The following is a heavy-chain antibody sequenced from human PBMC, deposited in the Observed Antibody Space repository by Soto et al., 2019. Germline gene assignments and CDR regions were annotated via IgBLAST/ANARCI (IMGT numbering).Heavy chain of an antibody. J-gene: IGHJ6*02. CDR2: ISAYNGNT. V-gene: IGHV1-18*01. Sequence: QVQLVQSGAEVKKPGASVKVSCKASGYTFTSYGISWVRQAPGQGLEWMGWISAYNGNTNYAQKLQGRVTMTTDTATSTAYMQLRSLRSDDTAVYYCAWLKPRPASYYDYGIDVWGQGTTVTVSS. D-gene: IGHD2-2*01. CDR3: AWLKPRPASYYDYGIDV. CDR1: GYTFTSYG.